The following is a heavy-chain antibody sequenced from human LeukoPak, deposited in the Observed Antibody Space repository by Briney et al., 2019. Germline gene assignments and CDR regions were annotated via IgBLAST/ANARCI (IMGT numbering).Heavy chain of an antibody. Sequence: GRSLRVSCAASGFTFSSYGMHWVRQAPGKGLEWVAVISYDGSNKYYADSVKGRFTISRDNSKNTLYLQMNSLRAEDTAVYYCANGLYSSSSYSYWGQGTLVTVSS. D-gene: IGHD6-6*01. CDR3: ANGLYSSSSYSY. V-gene: IGHV3-30*18. CDR1: GFTFSSYG. CDR2: ISYDGSNK. J-gene: IGHJ4*02.